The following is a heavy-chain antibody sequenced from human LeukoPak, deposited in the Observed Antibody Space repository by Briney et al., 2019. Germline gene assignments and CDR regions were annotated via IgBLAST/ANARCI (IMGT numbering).Heavy chain of an antibody. CDR3: ARPGSGSYFSYMDV. V-gene: IGHV1-2*02. CDR1: GYTFTGYY. CDR2: INPNSGGT. D-gene: IGHD1-26*01. J-gene: IGHJ6*03. Sequence: ASVTVSCTASGYTFTGYYMHWVRQAPGQGLEWMGWINPNSGGTNHAQKFQGRVTMTRDTSISTAYMELSRLKSDDTAVYYCARPGSGSYFSYMDVWGKGTTVTVSS.